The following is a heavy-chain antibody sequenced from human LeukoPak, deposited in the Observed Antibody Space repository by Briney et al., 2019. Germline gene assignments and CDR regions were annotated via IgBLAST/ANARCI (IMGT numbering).Heavy chain of an antibody. CDR2: IIPMFATV. J-gene: IGHJ4*02. Sequence: SVKVSCKASGGTFSNYAINWVRQAPGQGLDWMGGIIPMFATVSYAQKLQGRVTITTDESTNTAYMELSGLRSEDTAVYYCARNHDNTGYYDAYFDYWGQGTLVTVSS. D-gene: IGHD3-22*01. CDR1: GGTFSNYA. CDR3: ARNHDNTGYYDAYFDY. V-gene: IGHV1-69*05.